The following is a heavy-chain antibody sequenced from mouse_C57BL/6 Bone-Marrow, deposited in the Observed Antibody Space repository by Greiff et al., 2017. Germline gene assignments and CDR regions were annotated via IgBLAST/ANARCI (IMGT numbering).Heavy chain of an antibody. CDR2: IYPGSGNT. V-gene: IGHV1-66*01. CDR1: GYSFTSYY. J-gene: IGHJ1*03. D-gene: IGHD2-3*01. Sequence: VKLVESGPELVKPGASVKISCKASGYSFTSYYIHWVKQRPGQGLEWIGWIYPGSGNTKYNEKFKGKATLTADTSSSTAYMQLSSLTSEDSAVYYCAIDGYYVGWYFDVWGTGTTVTVSS. CDR3: AIDGYYVGWYFDV.